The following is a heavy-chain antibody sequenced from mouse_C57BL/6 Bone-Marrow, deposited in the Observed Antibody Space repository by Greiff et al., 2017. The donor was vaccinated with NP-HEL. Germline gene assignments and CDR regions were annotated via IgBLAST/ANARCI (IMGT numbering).Heavy chain of an antibody. V-gene: IGHV5-17*01. CDR3: ARDYGSSYYAMDY. D-gene: IGHD1-1*01. Sequence: EVKLVESGGGLVKPGGSLKLSCAASGFTFSDYGMHWVRQAPEKGLEWVAYISSGSSTNYYADTVKGRFTISRDNAKNTLFLQMTSLRSEDTAMYYCARDYGSSYYAMDYWGQGTSVTVSS. CDR1: GFTFSDYG. J-gene: IGHJ4*01. CDR2: ISSGSSTN.